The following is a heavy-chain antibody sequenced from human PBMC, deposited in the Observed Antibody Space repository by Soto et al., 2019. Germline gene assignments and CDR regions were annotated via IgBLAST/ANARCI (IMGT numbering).Heavy chain of an antibody. V-gene: IGHV3-64*01. J-gene: IGHJ4*02. Sequence: EVQLVESGGGLVQPGGSLRLSCAASGFTFSSYAMHWVRQAPGKGLEYVSAISSNGGSTYYANSVKGRFTISRDNSKNTLYLQMGSLSTEDMAVSYCAREGRDGSSYYFDYWGQGTLVTVSS. CDR2: ISSNGGST. D-gene: IGHD2-15*01. CDR1: GFTFSSYA. CDR3: AREGRDGSSYYFDY.